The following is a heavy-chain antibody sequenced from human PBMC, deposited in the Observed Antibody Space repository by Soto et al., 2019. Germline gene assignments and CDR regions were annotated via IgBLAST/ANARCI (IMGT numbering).Heavy chain of an antibody. V-gene: IGHV3-33*01. D-gene: IGHD6-6*01. J-gene: IGHJ6*02. CDR3: ARGSSSKYYYGMDV. CDR2: IWYDGSNK. Sequence: GESLKISCAASGFTFSSYGMHWVRQAPGKGLEWVAVIWYDGSNKYYADSVKGRFTISRDNSKNTLYLQMNSLRAEETAVYYCARGSSSKYYYGMDVWGQGTTVTVSS. CDR1: GFTFSSYG.